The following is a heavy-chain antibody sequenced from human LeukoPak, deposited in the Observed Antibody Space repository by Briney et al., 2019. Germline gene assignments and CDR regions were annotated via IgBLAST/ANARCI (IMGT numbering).Heavy chain of an antibody. V-gene: IGHV4-31*03. D-gene: IGHD2-2*01. CDR3: ARSFYYCSSTSCLDY. CDR2: IYYSGST. CDR1: GGSISSGGYY. Sequence: SETLSLTCTVSGGSISSGGYYWSWIRQHPGKGLEWIGYIYYSGSTYYTPSLKSRVTISVDTSKNQFSLKLSSVTAADTAVYYCARSFYYCSSTSCLDYWGQGTLVTVSS. J-gene: IGHJ4*02.